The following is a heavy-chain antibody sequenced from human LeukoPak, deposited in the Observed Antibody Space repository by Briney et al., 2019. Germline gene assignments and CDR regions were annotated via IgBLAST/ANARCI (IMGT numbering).Heavy chain of an antibody. Sequence: SETLSLTCTVSGGSISSYYRSWIRQPPGKGLEWIGYIYYSESTNYNPSLKSRVTISEDTSKNQFSLALTSVTAADTAVYYCARALFRYDSSSRSLHWYFDLWGRGTLVTVSS. CDR3: ARALFRYDSSSRSLHWYFDL. V-gene: IGHV4-59*01. J-gene: IGHJ2*01. CDR2: IYYSEST. CDR1: GGSISSYY. D-gene: IGHD3-22*01.